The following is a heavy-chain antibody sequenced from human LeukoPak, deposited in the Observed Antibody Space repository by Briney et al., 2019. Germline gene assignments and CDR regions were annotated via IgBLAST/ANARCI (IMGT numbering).Heavy chain of an antibody. D-gene: IGHD3-3*01. J-gene: IGHJ5*02. Sequence: PSETLSLTCAVSGYSISSGYYWGWIRQPPGKGLEWIGSIYHSGSTYYNPSLKSRVTISVDTSKNQFSLKLSSATAADTAVYYCARGSTYDFWSGYRHDPYNWFDPWGQGTLVAVSS. CDR1: GYSISSGYY. CDR3: ARGSTYDFWSGYRHDPYNWFDP. V-gene: IGHV4-38-2*01. CDR2: IYHSGST.